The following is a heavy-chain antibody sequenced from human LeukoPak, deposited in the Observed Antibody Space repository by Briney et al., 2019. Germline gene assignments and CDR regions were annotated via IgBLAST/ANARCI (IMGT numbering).Heavy chain of an antibody. D-gene: IGHD3-10*01. CDR3: ARDYYDSGSYGGISFDY. J-gene: IGHJ4*02. Sequence: GGSLRLSCAASGFTFSSYSMNWVRRAPGKGLEWVSYISSSSSYIYYADSVKGRFTISRDNAKNSLYLQMNSLRAEDTAVYYCARDYYDSGSYGGISFDYWGQGTLVTVSS. V-gene: IGHV3-21*05. CDR1: GFTFSSYS. CDR2: ISSSSSYI.